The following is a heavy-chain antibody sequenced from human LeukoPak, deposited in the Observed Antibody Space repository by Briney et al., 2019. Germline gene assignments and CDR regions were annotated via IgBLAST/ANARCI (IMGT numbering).Heavy chain of an antibody. CDR2: IYSGGYT. J-gene: IGHJ5*02. CDR3: AKDLLPIGGWFDP. CDR1: GFTVNNNY. V-gene: IGHV3-53*01. D-gene: IGHD2-15*01. Sequence: GGSLRLSCAASGFTVNNNYMSWVRQAPGRGLEWVSVIYSGGYTYYAGSVKGRFTISRDNSKRTLYLQMSSLRVEDTAVYYCAKDLLPIGGWFDPWGQGTLVTVSS.